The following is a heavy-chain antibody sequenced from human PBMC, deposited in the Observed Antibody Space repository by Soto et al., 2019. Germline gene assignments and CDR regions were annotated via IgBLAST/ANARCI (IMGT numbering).Heavy chain of an antibody. D-gene: IGHD3-10*01. Sequence: QVQLQESGPGLVKPSQTLSLTCTVSGGSISSGGYYWSWIRQHPGKGLEWIGYIYYSGSPYYNPSLKSRVTISVATSKYQCSLKLSSVTAAATAVYYCESEDMVRGVIGPWGQGTLVTFSS. CDR1: GGSISSGGYY. CDR3: ESEDMVRGVIGP. V-gene: IGHV4-31*03. J-gene: IGHJ4*02. CDR2: IYYSGSP.